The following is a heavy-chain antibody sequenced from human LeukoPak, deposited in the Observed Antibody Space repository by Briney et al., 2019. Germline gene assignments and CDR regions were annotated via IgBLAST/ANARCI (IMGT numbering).Heavy chain of an antibody. CDR2: IRYDGSNK. CDR3: AKDLPPYYYGSGSYYNFDLSIDY. Sequence: PGGSLRLSCAASGFTFSNYGMHWVRQAPGKGLEWVAFIRYDGSNKYYSDSVKGRFTISRDNSKNTLYLQMNSLRAEDTAVYYCAKDLPPYYYGSGSYYNFDLSIDYWGQGTLVTVSS. V-gene: IGHV3-30*02. CDR1: GFTFSNYG. D-gene: IGHD3-10*01. J-gene: IGHJ4*02.